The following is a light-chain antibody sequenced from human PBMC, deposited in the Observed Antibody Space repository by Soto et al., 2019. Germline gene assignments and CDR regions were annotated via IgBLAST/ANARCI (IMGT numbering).Light chain of an antibody. V-gene: IGKV1-39*01. CDR2: AAS. J-gene: IGKJ2*01. CDR3: QQSYRSPYT. Sequence: IQLTQSPSSQSASVGDRVTLTCRASQSINIYLNWYQQKPGKAPTLLIYAASSLQSGVPSRFSGGGSRTDFTLTISSLQTEDFATYYGQQSYRSPYTFGQGTKLEI. CDR1: QSINIY.